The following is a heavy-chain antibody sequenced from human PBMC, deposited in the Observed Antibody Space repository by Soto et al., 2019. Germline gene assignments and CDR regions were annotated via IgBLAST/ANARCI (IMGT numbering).Heavy chain of an antibody. D-gene: IGHD3-16*01. V-gene: IGHV3-30*19. CDR1: GFTFRSSV. CDR2: TSYDGSAK. Sequence: QVQLVESGGGVVQPGTSLRVSCVGSGFTFRSSVIHWVRQAPGKGLEWVALTSYDGSAKYYDDSVRGRFTISRDNSRNTVDLQMDSLRLDDTALYYCARWGTTGGLDVWGQGTLVSV. CDR3: ARWGTTGGLDV. J-gene: IGHJ1*01.